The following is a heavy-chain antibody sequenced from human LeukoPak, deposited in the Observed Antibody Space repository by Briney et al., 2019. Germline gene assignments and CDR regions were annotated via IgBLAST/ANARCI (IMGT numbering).Heavy chain of an antibody. D-gene: IGHD3-22*01. CDR3: AKDPTDFDSSGQTYFDY. J-gene: IGHJ4*02. Sequence: GGSLRLSCAASGFTFSSCAMSWVRQAPGKGLEWVSGISASGGTTYYADSVKGRFTISRDNSKNTLVLQLNSLKAEDTAVYYCAKDPTDFDSSGQTYFDYWGQGTLVTVSS. V-gene: IGHV3-23*01. CDR2: ISASGGTT. CDR1: GFTFSSCA.